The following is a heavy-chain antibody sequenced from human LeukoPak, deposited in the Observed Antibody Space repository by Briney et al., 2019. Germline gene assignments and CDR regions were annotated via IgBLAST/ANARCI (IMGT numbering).Heavy chain of an antibody. J-gene: IGHJ6*02. Sequence: GASVKVSCKASGYTFTGYYMHWVRQAPGQGLEGMGWINPNSGGTNYAQKFQGRVTMTRDTSISTAYMELSRLRSDDTAVYYCAKADFAIFGVVIDYYYYYGMDVWGQGTTVTVSS. CDR3: AKADFAIFGVVIDYYYYYGMDV. D-gene: IGHD3-3*01. CDR1: GYTFTGYY. CDR2: INPNSGGT. V-gene: IGHV1-2*02.